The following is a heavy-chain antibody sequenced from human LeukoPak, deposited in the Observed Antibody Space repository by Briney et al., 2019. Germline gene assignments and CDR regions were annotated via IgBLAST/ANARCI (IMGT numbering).Heavy chain of an antibody. CDR1: GFTFSSYA. CDR2: ISGSGGST. J-gene: IGHJ4*02. Sequence: PGGSLRLSCAASGFTFSSYAMSWVRQAPGKGLEWVSAISGSGGSTYYADSVKGRFTISRDNSKSTLYLQMNSLRAEDTAVYYCARGEYYDFWSGYLSKYYFDYWGQGTLVTVSS. V-gene: IGHV3-23*01. CDR3: ARGEYYDFWSGYLSKYYFDY. D-gene: IGHD3-3*01.